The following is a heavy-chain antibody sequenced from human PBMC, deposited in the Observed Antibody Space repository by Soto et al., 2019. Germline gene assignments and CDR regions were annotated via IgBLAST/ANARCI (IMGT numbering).Heavy chain of an antibody. Sequence: SETLSLSGAVSGGTMSSSCWSWIRQPPGKALEWIGYIYNSGSTNYNPSLKSRVTISVDTSKNQLSLTLSSMTAADTAVYYCTRPHKGDYAFDIWGQGTMVTVSS. J-gene: IGHJ3*02. CDR2: IYNSGST. CDR1: GGTMSSSC. D-gene: IGHD2-21*02. V-gene: IGHV4-59*08. CDR3: TRPHKGDYAFDI.